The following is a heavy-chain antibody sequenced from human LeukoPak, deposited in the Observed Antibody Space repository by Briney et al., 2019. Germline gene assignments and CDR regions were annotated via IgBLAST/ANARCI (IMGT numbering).Heavy chain of an antibody. V-gene: IGHV1-18*01. CDR2: ISAYNGNT. CDR3: ARDLRYYGSGSYYKPGY. CDR1: GYTFTSYG. D-gene: IGHD3-10*01. Sequence: ASVKVSCKASGYTFTSYGISWVRQAPGQGLEWMGWISAYNGNTNYAQKLQGRVTMTTDTSTSTAYMELRSLRSDDTAVYYCARDLRYYGSGSYYKPGYWGQGTLVTISS. J-gene: IGHJ4*02.